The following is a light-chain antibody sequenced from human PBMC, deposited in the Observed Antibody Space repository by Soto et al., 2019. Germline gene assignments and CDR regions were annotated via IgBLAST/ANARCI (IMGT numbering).Light chain of an antibody. CDR3: REALQSHT. CDR2: LGS. CDR1: QSLLHSNGYTY. Sequence: DIVMTQSPLSLPVTPGEPATISCRSSQSLLHSNGYTYLDWYVQKPGQSTQRLIYLGSNRASGVPDRFSGSGSDTDFTLKISTVEAEDVGVYYCREALQSHTFGQGTKLEIK. J-gene: IGKJ2*01. V-gene: IGKV2-28*01.